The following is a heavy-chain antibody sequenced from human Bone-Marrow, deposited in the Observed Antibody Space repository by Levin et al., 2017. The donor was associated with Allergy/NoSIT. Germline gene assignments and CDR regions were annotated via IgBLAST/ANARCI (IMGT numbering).Heavy chain of an antibody. CDR2: ISYDGSNK. D-gene: IGHD7-27*01. CDR3: AKDTKKPTELGSGMDV. Sequence: GESLKISCAASGFTFSSYGMHWVRQAPGKGLEWVAVISYDGSNKYYADSVKGRFTISRDNSKNTLYLQMNSLRAEDTAVYYCAKDTKKPTELGSGMDVWGQGTTVTVSS. CDR1: GFTFSSYG. J-gene: IGHJ6*02. V-gene: IGHV3-30*18.